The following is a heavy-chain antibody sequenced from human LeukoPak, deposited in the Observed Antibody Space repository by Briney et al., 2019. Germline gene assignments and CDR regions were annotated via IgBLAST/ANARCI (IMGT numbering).Heavy chain of an antibody. D-gene: IGHD1-26*01. V-gene: IGHV4-39*01. CDR3: ARRTSSTDFGY. J-gene: IGHJ4*02. CDR2: IYYSGST. CDR1: GGPISSSSYY. Sequence: TSEPVSLLCTVSGGPISSSSYYWGWIRQPPGKGVEWIGSIYYSGSTYYNPSPKRRVPISVDTSKNLFSLKLSSVAAEYTAVYYWARRTSSTDFGYWGQGTLVTVAS.